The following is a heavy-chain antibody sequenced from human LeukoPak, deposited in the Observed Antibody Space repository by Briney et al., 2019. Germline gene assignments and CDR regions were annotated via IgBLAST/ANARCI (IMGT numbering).Heavy chain of an antibody. CDR3: ARGGSGYCSSTSCYTVDY. CDR1: GGSFSGYY. D-gene: IGHD2-2*02. Sequence: SETLSLTCAVYGGSFSGYYWSWIRQPPGKGLEWIGEINHSGSTNYNPSLNSRVTISVDTSKNQFSLKLSSVTAADTAVYYCARGGSGYCSSTSCYTVDYWGQGTLVTVSS. V-gene: IGHV4-34*01. J-gene: IGHJ4*02. CDR2: INHSGST.